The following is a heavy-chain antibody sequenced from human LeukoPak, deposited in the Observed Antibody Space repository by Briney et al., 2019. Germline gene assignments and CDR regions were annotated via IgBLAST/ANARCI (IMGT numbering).Heavy chain of an antibody. CDR2: IKQDGSEK. J-gene: IGHJ4*02. CDR1: GFTFSSYW. V-gene: IGHV3-7*01. CDR3: AKPYYDFWSFDY. D-gene: IGHD3-3*01. Sequence: PGGSLRLSCAASGFTFSSYWMSWVRQAPGKGLEWVANIKQDGSEKYYVDSVKGRFTISRDNAKNSLYLQINSLRAEDTAVYYCAKPYYDFWSFDYWGQGTLVTVSS.